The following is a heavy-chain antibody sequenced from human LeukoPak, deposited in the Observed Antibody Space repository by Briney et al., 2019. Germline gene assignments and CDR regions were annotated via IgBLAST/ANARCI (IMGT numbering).Heavy chain of an antibody. CDR2: MNPKTGNT. J-gene: IGHJ5*02. CDR3: TRDYGGNSGWFDP. D-gene: IGHD4-23*01. V-gene: IGHV1-8*03. CDR1: GYTFTNYD. Sequence: GASVTVSCKASGYTFTNYDINWVRQATGQGLEWMGWMNPKTGNTGYAQKFQGRVTITRNTAISTAYMELSSLRSEDTAVYYCTRDYGGNSGWFDPWGQGTLVTVSS.